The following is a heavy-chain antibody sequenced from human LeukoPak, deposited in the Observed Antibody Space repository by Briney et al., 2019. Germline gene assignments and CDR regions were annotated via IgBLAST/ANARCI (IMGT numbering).Heavy chain of an antibody. CDR2: IYYSGST. CDR3: SGYSYYYYYYMDV. V-gene: IGHV4-59*01. J-gene: IGHJ6*03. CDR1: GGSISSYY. Sequence: SETLSLTCTVSGGSISSYYWSWIRQPPGKGLEWIGYIYYSGSTNYTPSLKSRVTISVDTSKNQFSLKLSSVTAADTAVYYCSGYSYYYYYYMDVWGKGTTVTVSS. D-gene: IGHD3-22*01.